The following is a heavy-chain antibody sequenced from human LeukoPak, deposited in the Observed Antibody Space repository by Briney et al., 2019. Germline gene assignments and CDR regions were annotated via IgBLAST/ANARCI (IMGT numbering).Heavy chain of an antibody. D-gene: IGHD6-13*01. CDR3: AKVEEAYSSSWFGFDP. CDR2: IRYDGSNK. J-gene: IGHJ5*02. Sequence: GGSLRLSCAASGFTFSSYGMHWVRQAPGKGLEWVAFIRYDGSNKYYADSVKGRFTISRDNSKNTLYLQMNSLRAEDTAAYYCAKVEEAYSSSWFGFDPWGQATLVTVSS. CDR1: GFTFSSYG. V-gene: IGHV3-30*02.